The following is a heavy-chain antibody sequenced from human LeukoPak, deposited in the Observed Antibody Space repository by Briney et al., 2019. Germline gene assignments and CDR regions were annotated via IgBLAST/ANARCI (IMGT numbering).Heavy chain of an antibody. V-gene: IGHV4-39*07. Sequence: SETLSLTCTVSGGSISSSSYYWGWIRQPPGKGLEWIGSIYYSGSTYYNPSLKSRVTISVDTFKNQFSLKLSSVTAADTAVYYCARDRTYYYGSGSYQFDYWGQGTLVTVSS. CDR3: ARDRTYYYGSGSYQFDY. D-gene: IGHD3-10*01. CDR2: IYYSGST. CDR1: GGSISSSSYY. J-gene: IGHJ4*02.